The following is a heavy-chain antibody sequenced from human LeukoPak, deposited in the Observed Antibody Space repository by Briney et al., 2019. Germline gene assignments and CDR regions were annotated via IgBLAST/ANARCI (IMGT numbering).Heavy chain of an antibody. Sequence: SETLSLTCSVSGYSISSGFYWGWIRQPPGKGLEWIGSMFHSGSTYYNRSLKSRVTISVDTSKKQFSLKLSSVAAADTAVYFCARGLSSTRRESDFWGQGTLVTVSS. CDR2: MFHSGST. CDR3: ARGLSSTRRESDF. V-gene: IGHV4-38-2*02. J-gene: IGHJ4*02. CDR1: GYSISSGFY. D-gene: IGHD2-2*01.